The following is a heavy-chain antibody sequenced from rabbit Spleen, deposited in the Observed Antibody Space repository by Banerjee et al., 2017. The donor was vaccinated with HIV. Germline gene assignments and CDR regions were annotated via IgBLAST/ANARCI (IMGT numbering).Heavy chain of an antibody. CDR3: ARSDSGDYRHNM. J-gene: IGHJ4*01. D-gene: IGHD1-1*01. Sequence: EQLVESGGGLVQPEGSLTLTCKASGFDFSSNAMCWVRQAPGKGPEWIACIYNGDGSRYYASWVNGRFTISRSTSLNTVTLQMTSLTAADTATYFCARSDSGDYRHNMWGPGTLVTVS. CDR1: GFDFSSNA. V-gene: IGHV1S47*01. CDR2: IYNGDGSR.